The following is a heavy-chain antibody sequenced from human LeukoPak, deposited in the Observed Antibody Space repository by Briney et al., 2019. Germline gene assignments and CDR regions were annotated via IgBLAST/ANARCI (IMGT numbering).Heavy chain of an antibody. CDR3: ALQQLATKYFQH. J-gene: IGHJ1*01. D-gene: IGHD6-13*01. CDR2: IIPIFGIA. CDR1: GGTFSSYA. V-gene: IGHV1-69*04. Sequence: SVKVSCKASGGTFSSYAISWVRQAPGQGLEWMGRIIPIFGIANYAQKFQGRVTITADKSTSTAYMELSSLRSEDTAVYYCALQQLATKYFQHWGQGTLVTVSS.